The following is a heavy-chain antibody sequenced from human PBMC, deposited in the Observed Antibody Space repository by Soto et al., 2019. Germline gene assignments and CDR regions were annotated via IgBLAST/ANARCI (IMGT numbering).Heavy chain of an antibody. CDR3: ARDGYYDTSGYFDFRAFDI. CDR2: ISHSGTT. CDR1: GGSITSSNW. J-gene: IGHJ3*02. D-gene: IGHD3-22*01. V-gene: IGHV4-4*02. Sequence: QVQLQESGPGLVKPSGTLSLTCVVSGGSITSSNWWHWVRQPPGKGLEWIGEISHSGTTNFNPSLKSRVTISVDKSKNQFSLKLGSVTAADTAVYYCARDGYYDTSGYFDFRAFDIWGQGTKVIVSS.